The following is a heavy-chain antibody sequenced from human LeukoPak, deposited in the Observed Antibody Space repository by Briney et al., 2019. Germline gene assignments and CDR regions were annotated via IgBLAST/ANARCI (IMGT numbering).Heavy chain of an antibody. J-gene: IGHJ5*02. Sequence: KPSETLSLTCAVYGGSFSDYYWNWIRQPPGKGLEWVGEINHDGSTNNNPSLKNRVTISADKSKNHFSLKLSAVPGADRAVYYCASLYYYGSGKEYNWFDPGGQGTLVTVS. D-gene: IGHD3-10*01. CDR1: GGSFSDYY. CDR3: ASLYYYGSGKEYNWFDP. CDR2: INHDGST. V-gene: IGHV4-34*01.